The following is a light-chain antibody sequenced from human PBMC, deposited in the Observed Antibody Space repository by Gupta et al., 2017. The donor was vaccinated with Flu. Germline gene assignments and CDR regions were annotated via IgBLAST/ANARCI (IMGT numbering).Light chain of an antibody. CDR2: GAS. J-gene: IGKJ1*01. Sequence: SATLSCRSRQGVISNITWYQQKPGQPPRHLIYGASSRATGIPSEFSSSGSVTEFTPTISGLQTIDFAVYYSQPNNNWPGSFGQGPQVESK. CDR3: QPNNNWPGS. V-gene: IGKV3-15*01. CDR1: QGVISN.